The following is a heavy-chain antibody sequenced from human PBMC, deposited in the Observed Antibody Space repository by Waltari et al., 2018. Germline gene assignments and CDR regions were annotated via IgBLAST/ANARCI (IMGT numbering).Heavy chain of an antibody. CDR3: AREGVVGTAFAF. V-gene: IGHV6-1*01. D-gene: IGHD2-21*02. CDR1: GATVSSTSAA. CDR2: TFYRSKWYN. Sequence: QLHQSGPGLVKPSQTLSLNCATSGATVSSTSAAWNWIRETPSRGLEWLGRTFYRSKWYNDYAVSVRSRITINPDTSKNQFSLQLNSVTPEDTAVYYCAREGVVGTAFAFWGQGTLVTVSS. J-gene: IGHJ4*02.